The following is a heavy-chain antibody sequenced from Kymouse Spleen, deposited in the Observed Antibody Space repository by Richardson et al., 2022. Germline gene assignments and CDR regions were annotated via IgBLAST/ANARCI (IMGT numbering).Heavy chain of an antibody. V-gene: IGHV4-34*01. J-gene: IGHJ4*02. Sequence: QVQLQQWGAGLLKPSETLSLTCAVYGGSFSGYYWSWIRQPPGKGLEWIGEINHSGSTNYNPSLKSRVTISVDTSKNQFSLKLSSVTAADTAVYYCARDGMVRGVIGYYFDYWGQGTLVTVSS. D-gene: IGHD3-10*01. CDR1: GGSFSGYY. CDR2: INHSGST. CDR3: ARDGMVRGVIGYYFDY.